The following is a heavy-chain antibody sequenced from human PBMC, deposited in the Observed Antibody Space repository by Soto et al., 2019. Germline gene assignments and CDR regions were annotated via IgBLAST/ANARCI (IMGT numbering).Heavy chain of an antibody. Sequence: QVHLQQWGAGLLKPSETLSLTCGVYGGSFGTSYWAWIRQSPEKGLEWIGEINHNGDSNYNPPLKMRVTISLDRSENQFSLKLTPVAAADTAVYYCARVTRFPDAFDIWGQGTPVIVSS. V-gene: IGHV4-34*01. CDR2: INHNGDS. D-gene: IGHD3-10*01. CDR3: ARVTRFPDAFDI. J-gene: IGHJ3*02. CDR1: GGSFGTSY.